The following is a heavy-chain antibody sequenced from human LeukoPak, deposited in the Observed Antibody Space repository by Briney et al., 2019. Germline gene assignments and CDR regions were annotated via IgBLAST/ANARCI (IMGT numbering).Heavy chain of an antibody. CDR2: ISYDGSNK. Sequence: PGGSLRLSCAASGFTFSSYGMHWVRQAPGKGLEWVAVISYDGSNKYYADSVKGRFTISRDNSKNTLYLQMNSLRAEDTAVYYCARSKGYSYGMDVWGQGTTVTVSS. CDR3: ARSKGYSYGMDV. V-gene: IGHV3-30*03. J-gene: IGHJ6*02. CDR1: GFTFSSYG. D-gene: IGHD6-13*01.